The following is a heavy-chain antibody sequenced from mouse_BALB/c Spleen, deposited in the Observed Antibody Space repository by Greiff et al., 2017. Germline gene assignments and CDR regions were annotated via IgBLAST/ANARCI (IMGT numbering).Heavy chain of an antibody. CDR3: ARSAYDAMDY. CDR2: IYPGDGDT. CDR1: GYAFSSYW. V-gene: IGHV1-80*01. Sequence: QVQLQQSGAELVRPGASVKISCKASGYAFSSYWMNWVKQRPGQGLEWIGQIYPGDGDTNYNGKFKGKATLTADKSSSTAYMQLSSLTSEDSAVYFCARSAYDAMDYWGQGTSVTVSS. J-gene: IGHJ4*01.